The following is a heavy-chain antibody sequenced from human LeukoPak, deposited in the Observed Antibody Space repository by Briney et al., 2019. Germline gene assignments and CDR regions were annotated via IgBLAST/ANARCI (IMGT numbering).Heavy chain of an antibody. Sequence: GASVKVSCKVSGYTLTELSVHWVRQAPGKGLEWMGNFDPKDGDTIYAQRFQGRVTMTEDTSTHTAYMELSSLRSEDTAVYYCARDCGGDCYSMVPYFDYWGQGTLVTVSS. D-gene: IGHD2-21*02. CDR1: GYTLTELS. CDR2: FDPKDGDT. CDR3: ARDCGGDCYSMVPYFDY. V-gene: IGHV1-24*01. J-gene: IGHJ4*02.